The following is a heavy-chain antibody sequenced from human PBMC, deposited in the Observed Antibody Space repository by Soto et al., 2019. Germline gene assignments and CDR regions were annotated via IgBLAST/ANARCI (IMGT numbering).Heavy chain of an antibody. CDR1: GFSLSTSGVG. Sequence: QITLKESGPTLVKPTQTLTLTCTFSGFSLSTSGVGVGWIRQPPGKALEWLALIYWDDDKRYSPSLKSRLTITKDNSKNEVVLTMTNMDPVDTATYYCAHSPQTSVVVTPPFGYWGQGTLVTVSS. CDR2: IYWDDDK. J-gene: IGHJ4*02. D-gene: IGHD2-21*02. V-gene: IGHV2-5*02. CDR3: AHSPQTSVVVTPPFGY.